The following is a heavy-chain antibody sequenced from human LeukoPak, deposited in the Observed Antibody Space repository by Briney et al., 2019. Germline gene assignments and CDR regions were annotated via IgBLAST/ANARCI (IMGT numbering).Heavy chain of an antibody. J-gene: IGHJ4*02. CDR2: TYYSGST. CDR1: GGSISSSSYY. D-gene: IGHD4-11*01. Sequence: DPSETLSLTCTVSGGSISSSSYYWGWIRQPPGKGLECIGSTYYSGSTYYNPSLKSRVTISVDTSKNQFSLKLSSVTAADTAVYYCAREGQFYSNYPYYFDYWGQGTLVTVSS. CDR3: AREGQFYSNYPYYFDY. V-gene: IGHV4-39*07.